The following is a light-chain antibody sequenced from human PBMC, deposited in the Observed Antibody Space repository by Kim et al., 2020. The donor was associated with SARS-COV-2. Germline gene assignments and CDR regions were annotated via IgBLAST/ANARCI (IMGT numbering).Light chain of an antibody. Sequence: QSVIIACSGSKSNIGSNPVIWYQHVPGTAPNLLIYSNSDRPSGAPDRFTASKSDTSAALAISGLQSEDETTYYCAAWDESLDGFLVFGGGTQLTVL. CDR1: KSNIGSNP. V-gene: IGLV1-44*01. CDR2: SNS. J-gene: IGLJ2*01. CDR3: AAWDESLDGFLV.